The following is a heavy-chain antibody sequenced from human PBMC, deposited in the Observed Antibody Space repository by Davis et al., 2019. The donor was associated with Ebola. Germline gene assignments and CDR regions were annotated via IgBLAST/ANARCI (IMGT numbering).Heavy chain of an antibody. J-gene: IGHJ6*02. Sequence: PSETLSLTCTVSGGSISSGGYYWSWIRQHPGKGLEWIGYIYYSGSTYYNPSLKSRVTISVDTSKNQFSLKLSSVTAADTAVYYCARDKKYYDFWSGYYRYYYYGMDVWGQGTTVTVSS. D-gene: IGHD3-3*01. CDR2: IYYSGST. CDR1: GGSISSGGYY. V-gene: IGHV4-31*03. CDR3: ARDKKYYDFWSGYYRYYYYGMDV.